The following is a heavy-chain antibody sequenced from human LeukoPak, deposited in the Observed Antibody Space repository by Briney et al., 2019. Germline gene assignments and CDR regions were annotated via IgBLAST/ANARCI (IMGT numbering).Heavy chain of an antibody. Sequence: GRSLRLSCAASGFTFSSYSMNWVRQAPGKGLEWVSSISSSSSYIYYADSVKGRFTISRDNAKNSLYLQMNSLRAEDTAVYYCARSPVGGYSGYDSPYYFDYWGQGTLVTVSS. CDR2: ISSSSSYI. J-gene: IGHJ4*02. V-gene: IGHV3-21*01. D-gene: IGHD5-12*01. CDR1: GFTFSSYS. CDR3: ARSPVGGYSGYDSPYYFDY.